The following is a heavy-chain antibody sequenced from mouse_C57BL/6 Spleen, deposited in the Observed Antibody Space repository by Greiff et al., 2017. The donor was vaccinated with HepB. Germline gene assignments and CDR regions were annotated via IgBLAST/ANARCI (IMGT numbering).Heavy chain of an antibody. D-gene: IGHD3-2*02. CDR2: ISSGSSTI. J-gene: IGHJ2*01. CDR3: AREGAQAPYFDY. CDR1: GFTFSDYG. Sequence: DVMLVESGGGLVKPGGSLKLSCAASGFTFSDYGMHWVRQAPEKGLEWVAYISSGSSTIYYADTVKGRFTISRDNAKNTLFLQMTSLRSEDTAMYYCAREGAQAPYFDYWGQGTTLTVSS. V-gene: IGHV5-17*01.